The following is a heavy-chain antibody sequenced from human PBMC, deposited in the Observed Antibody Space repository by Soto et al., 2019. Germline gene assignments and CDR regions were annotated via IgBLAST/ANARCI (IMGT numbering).Heavy chain of an antibody. D-gene: IGHD3-22*01. Sequence: QVQLVQSGAEVKKPGSSVKVSCKASGGTFSSYAISWVRQAPGQGLEWMAGIIPIFGTANYAQKCQGRATITAHESTSTAYMQLSSMGSEDTAVYYCARNYDSSGYYPYYYHGMDVWGQGTTVTVSS. CDR3: ARNYDSSGYYPYYYHGMDV. V-gene: IGHV1-69*01. CDR2: IIPIFGTA. J-gene: IGHJ6*02. CDR1: GGTFSSYA.